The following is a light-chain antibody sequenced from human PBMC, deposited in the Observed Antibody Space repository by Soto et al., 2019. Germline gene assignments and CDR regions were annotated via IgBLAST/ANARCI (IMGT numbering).Light chain of an antibody. V-gene: IGKV1-5*01. CDR1: QSISSW. Sequence: DIQMTQSPSTLSASVGDRVTITCRASQSISSWLAWYQQKPGKAPKLLIYDASSLESGVPSRFSGSGSGTEFTLTISSLQPDDFATYYCQQYNSYSWTFXQGPRWIS. J-gene: IGKJ1*01. CDR2: DAS. CDR3: QQYNSYSWT.